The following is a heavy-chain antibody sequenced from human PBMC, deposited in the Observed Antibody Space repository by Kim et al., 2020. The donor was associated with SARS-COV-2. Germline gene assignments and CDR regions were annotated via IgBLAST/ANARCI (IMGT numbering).Heavy chain of an antibody. Sequence: DAVKGRFHISRDNAKNSLYLQMNSLRAEDTALYYCAKDFGGWGSGYFFDYWGQGTLVTVSS. V-gene: IGHV3-9*01. CDR3: AKDFGGWGSGYFFDY. D-gene: IGHD3-22*01. J-gene: IGHJ4*02.